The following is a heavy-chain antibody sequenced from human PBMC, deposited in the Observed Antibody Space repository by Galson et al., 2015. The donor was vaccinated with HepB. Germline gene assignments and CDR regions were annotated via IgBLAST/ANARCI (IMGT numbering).Heavy chain of an antibody. CDR1: GFTFSDYY. J-gene: IGHJ1*01. D-gene: IGHD4-11*01. Sequence: SLRLSCAASGFTFSDYYMSWIRQAPGKGLEWVSYISSSSSYTNYADSVKGRFTISRDNSKNTLYLQMNSLRAEDTAVYYCAKLGPVYSNYVAEYFQHWGQGTLVTVSS. V-gene: IGHV3-11*03. CDR2: ISSSSSYT. CDR3: AKLGPVYSNYVAEYFQH.